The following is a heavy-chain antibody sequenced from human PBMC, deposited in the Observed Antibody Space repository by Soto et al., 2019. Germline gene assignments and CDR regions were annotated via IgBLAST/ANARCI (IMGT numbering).Heavy chain of an antibody. J-gene: IGHJ3*02. Sequence: SETLSLTCTVSGGSISSSSYYWGWIRQPPGKGLEWIGSIYYSGITYYNPSLKSRVTISVDTSKNQFSLKLSSVTAADTAVYYCARDQNLFYDSSGYTRIGAFDIWGQGTMVTVAS. CDR1: GGSISSSSYY. CDR3: ARDQNLFYDSSGYTRIGAFDI. V-gene: IGHV4-39*02. CDR2: IYYSGIT. D-gene: IGHD3-22*01.